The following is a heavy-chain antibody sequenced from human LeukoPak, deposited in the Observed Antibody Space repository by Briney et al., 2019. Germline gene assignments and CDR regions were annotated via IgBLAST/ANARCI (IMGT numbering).Heavy chain of an antibody. Sequence: GGSLRLSCAASGFTVSSNYMSWVRQAPGKGLVGVSVIYSGGSTYYADSVKGRFTISRDNSKNTLYLQMNSLRAEDTAVYYCASQVVNHLYYFDYWGQGTLVTVSS. CDR3: ASQVVNHLYYFDY. CDR2: IYSGGST. J-gene: IGHJ4*02. CDR1: GFTVSSNY. V-gene: IGHV3-66*04. D-gene: IGHD3-22*01.